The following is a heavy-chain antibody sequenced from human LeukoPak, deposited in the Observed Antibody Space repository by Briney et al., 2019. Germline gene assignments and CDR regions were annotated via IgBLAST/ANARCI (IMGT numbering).Heavy chain of an antibody. CDR3: ARRLDSRAETFDY. V-gene: IGHV4-39*01. J-gene: IGHJ4*02. Sequence: SETLSLTCTVSGGSISSSSYYWGWIRQPPGKGLGWIGSIYFSGSTYYNPSLKSRVTISVDTSKNQFSLKLRSVTAADTAVFYCARRLDSRAETFDYWGQGSLVTVSS. D-gene: IGHD3-22*01. CDR2: IYFSGST. CDR1: GGSISSSSYY.